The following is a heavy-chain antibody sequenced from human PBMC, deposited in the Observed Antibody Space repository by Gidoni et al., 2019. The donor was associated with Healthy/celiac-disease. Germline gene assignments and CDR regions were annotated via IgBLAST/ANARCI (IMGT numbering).Heavy chain of an antibody. CDR1: GGSFSGYS. D-gene: IGHD3-3*01. CDR2: INHSGST. CDR3: ARVPYDCWRGYAH. Sequence: QVQLQQWGAGLLQPSETLSLTCAVYGGSFSGYSWSWIRQPPGKGLEWIGEINHSGSTNYNPSLKSRVTISVDTSKNQFSLKLSSVTAADTAVYYCARVPYDCWRGYAHWGQGTLVTVSS. V-gene: IGHV4-34*01. J-gene: IGHJ4*02.